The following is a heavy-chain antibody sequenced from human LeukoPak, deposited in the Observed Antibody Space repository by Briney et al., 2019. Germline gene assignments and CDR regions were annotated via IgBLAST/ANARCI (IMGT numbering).Heavy chain of an antibody. J-gene: IGHJ3*02. CDR2: IYTRGST. CDR1: GGSINNYY. CDR3: ARGRYCSADICSGGDAFDI. D-gene: IGHD2-15*01. Sequence: PSETLSLTCTVSGGSINNYYWSWLRQPPGQGLEWLGRIYTRGSTNYNPSLKSRVTMSVDTSKNQFSLKLSPVTAADTAVYYCARGRYCSADICSGGDAFDIWGQGTMVSVSS. V-gene: IGHV4-4*07.